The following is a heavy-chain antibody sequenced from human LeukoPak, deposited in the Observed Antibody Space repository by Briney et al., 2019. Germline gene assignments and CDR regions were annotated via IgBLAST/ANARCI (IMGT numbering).Heavy chain of an antibody. CDR3: ARHIAARLASGYYYYMDV. V-gene: IGHV4-39*01. D-gene: IGHD6-6*01. J-gene: IGHJ6*03. Sequence: SETLSLTCTVSGGSISSSSYYWGWIRQPPGKGLEWIGSIYYSGSTYYNPSLKSRVTISVDTSKNQFSLKLSSVTAADTAVYYCARHIAARLASGYYYYMDVWGKGTTVTVSS. CDR2: IYYSGST. CDR1: GGSISSSSYY.